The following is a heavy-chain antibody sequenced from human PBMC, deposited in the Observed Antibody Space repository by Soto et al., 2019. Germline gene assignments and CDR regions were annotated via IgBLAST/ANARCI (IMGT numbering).Heavy chain of an antibody. Sequence: SETLSLTCAVYGGSFSGYYWSWIRQPPGKWLEWIGEINHSGSTNYNPSLKSRVTISVDTSKNQFSLKLSSVTAADTAVYYCASEDTAMDRWDYYGMDVWGQGXTVTVYS. J-gene: IGHJ6*02. CDR1: GGSFSGYY. V-gene: IGHV4-34*01. D-gene: IGHD5-18*01. CDR3: ASEDTAMDRWDYYGMDV. CDR2: INHSGST.